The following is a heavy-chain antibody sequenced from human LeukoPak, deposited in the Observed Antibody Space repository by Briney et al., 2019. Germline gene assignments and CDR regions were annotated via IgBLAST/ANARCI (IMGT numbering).Heavy chain of an antibody. J-gene: IGHJ6*02. CDR3: ARLPGAVVPSAIPGRYYYSLDV. CDR2: IYYSGST. Sequence: SETLSLTCTVSHGSISTYYWAWIRQPPGKGLEWIGHIYYSGSTDYNPSLKSRVAISVDTSKNRFSLKLSSVTAADTAVYYCARLPGAVVPSAIPGRYYYSLDVWGQGTTVTVSS. CDR1: HGSISTYY. V-gene: IGHV4-59*08. D-gene: IGHD2-2*02.